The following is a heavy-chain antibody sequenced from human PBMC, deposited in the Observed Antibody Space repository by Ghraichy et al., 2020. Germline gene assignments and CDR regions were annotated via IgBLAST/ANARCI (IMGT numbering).Heavy chain of an antibody. Sequence: GGSLRLSCKASGYTFTSYGISWVRQAPGQGLEWMGWISAYNGNTNYAQKLQGRVTMTTDTSTSTAYMELRSLRSDDTAVYYCARETVAGTGNWFDPWGQGTLVTVSS. CDR2: ISAYNGNT. J-gene: IGHJ5*02. CDR3: ARETVAGTGNWFDP. D-gene: IGHD6-19*01. CDR1: GYTFTSYG. V-gene: IGHV1-18*01.